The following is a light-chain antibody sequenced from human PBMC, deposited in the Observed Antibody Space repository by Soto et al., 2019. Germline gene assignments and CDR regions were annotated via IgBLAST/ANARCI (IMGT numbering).Light chain of an antibody. J-gene: IGLJ3*02. CDR3: SSYTSSSVWV. CDR1: SSDVDSYNR. CDR2: EVS. V-gene: IGLV2-18*02. Sequence: QSALTQPPSVSGSPGQSVTISCTGTSSDVDSYNRVSWYQQPPGTAPKLIIYEVSNRPSGVPDRFSGSKSGNTASLTISGLQAEDEADYYCSSYTSSSVWVFGGGTKLTVL.